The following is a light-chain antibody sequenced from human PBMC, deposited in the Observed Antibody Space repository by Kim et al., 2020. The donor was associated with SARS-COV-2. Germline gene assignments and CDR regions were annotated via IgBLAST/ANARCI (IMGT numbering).Light chain of an antibody. Sequence: PGERATLSCRASQSVSSSYLAWYQQKPGQAPRLLICGASSRATGIPDRFSGSGSGTDFTLTISRLEPEDFAVYYCQQYGSSPRTFGGGTKVDIK. V-gene: IGKV3-20*01. CDR2: GAS. CDR3: QQYGSSPRT. J-gene: IGKJ4*01. CDR1: QSVSSSY.